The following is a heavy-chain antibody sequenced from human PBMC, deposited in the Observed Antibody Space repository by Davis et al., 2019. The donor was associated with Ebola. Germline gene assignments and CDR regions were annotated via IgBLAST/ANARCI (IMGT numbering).Heavy chain of an antibody. V-gene: IGHV2-5*02. Sequence: SGPTLVKPTQTLTLTCTFSGFSLSTSGVGVGWIRQPPGKALEWLALIYWDDDKRYSPSLKSRLTITKDTSKNQVVLTMTNMDPVDTATYYCAHRLIPETNDFWSGYYDYWGQGTLVTVSS. CDR3: AHRLIPETNDFWSGYYDY. D-gene: IGHD3-3*01. J-gene: IGHJ4*02. CDR1: GFSLSTSGVG. CDR2: IYWDDDK.